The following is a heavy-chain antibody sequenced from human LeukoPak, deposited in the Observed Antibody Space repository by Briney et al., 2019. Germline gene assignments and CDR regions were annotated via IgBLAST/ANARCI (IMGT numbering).Heavy chain of an antibody. D-gene: IGHD3-10*01. CDR2: INSDGSST. Sequence: GGSLRLSCAASGFTFSSYWMHWVRQAPGKGLVWVSRINSDGSSTSYADSVKGRFTISRDNAKNTLYLQMNSLRAEDTAVYYCARVGKGSGSWVYGMDVWGQGTTVTASS. CDR3: ARVGKGSGSWVYGMDV. CDR1: GFTFSSYW. V-gene: IGHV3-74*01. J-gene: IGHJ6*02.